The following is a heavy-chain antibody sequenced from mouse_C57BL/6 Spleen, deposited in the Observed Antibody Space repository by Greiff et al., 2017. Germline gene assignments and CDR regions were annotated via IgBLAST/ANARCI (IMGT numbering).Heavy chain of an antibody. CDR2: ISSGGSYT. V-gene: IGHV5-6*02. D-gene: IGHD2-5*01. CDR1: GFTFSSYG. CDR3: ASHSKEDAMDY. J-gene: IGHJ4*01. Sequence: DVMLVESGGDLVKPGGSLKLSCAASGFTFSSYGMSWVRQTPDKRLEWVATISSGGSYTYYPDSVKGRFTISRDNAKNTLYLQMSSLKSEDTAMYYCASHSKEDAMDYWGQGTSVTVSS.